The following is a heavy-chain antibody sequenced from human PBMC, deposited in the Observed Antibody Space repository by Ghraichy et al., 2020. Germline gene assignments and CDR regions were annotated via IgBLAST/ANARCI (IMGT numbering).Heavy chain of an antibody. J-gene: IGHJ6*04. V-gene: IGHV3-33*06. D-gene: IGHD3-3*01. CDR3: AKDSNPVLDYYFYGMDV. Sequence: GGSLRLSCAASGFTFSRYGMHWVRQAPGKGLEWVAAIWYDGSKKYYADSVKGRFTISRDNSKNTLYLKLNSLSAEDTAVYYCAKDSNPVLDYYFYGMDVWGKETTVTVSS. CDR2: IWYDGSKK. CDR1: GFTFSRYG.